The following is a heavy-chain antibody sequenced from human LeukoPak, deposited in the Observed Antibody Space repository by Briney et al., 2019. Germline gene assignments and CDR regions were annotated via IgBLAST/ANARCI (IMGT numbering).Heavy chain of an antibody. CDR1: GFTFTNAW. Sequence: GGSLRLSCAASGFTFTNAWMNWVRQAPGKGLEWVGRIKSKTDGGTTDYAAPVKGRFTISRDDSKNTLYLQMNSLKTEDTAVYYCTTSPAYGDYHFDYWGQGTLVTVSS. V-gene: IGHV3-15*07. CDR3: TTSPAYGDYHFDY. CDR2: IKSKTDGGTT. J-gene: IGHJ4*02. D-gene: IGHD4-17*01.